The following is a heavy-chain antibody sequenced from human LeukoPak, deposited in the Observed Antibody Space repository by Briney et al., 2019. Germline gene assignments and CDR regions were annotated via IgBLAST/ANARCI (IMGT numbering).Heavy chain of an antibody. V-gene: IGHV4-61*02. CDR3: ARASFYDTGGYYSDY. CDR2: IYTSGST. CDR1: GGSISSGSYY. J-gene: IGHJ4*02. D-gene: IGHD3-22*01. Sequence: SETLSLTCTVSGGSISSGSYYWSWIRQPAGKGLEWIGRIYTSGSTNYNPSLKSRVTISVDTSKNQFSLKLSSVTAADTAVYYCARASFYDTGGYYSDYWGQGTLVTVSS.